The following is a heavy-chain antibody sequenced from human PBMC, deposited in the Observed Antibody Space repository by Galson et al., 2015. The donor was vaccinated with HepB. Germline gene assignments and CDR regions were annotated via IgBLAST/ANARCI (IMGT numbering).Heavy chain of an antibody. CDR3: ARGPHTLVTTDAFDI. V-gene: IGHV1-18*04. J-gene: IGHJ3*02. CDR1: GYTFTSYG. CDR2: ISAYNGNT. Sequence: SVKVSCKASGYTFTSYGISWVRQAPGQGLEWMGWISAYNGNTNYAQKLQGRVTMTTDTSTSTAYMELRSLRSDDTAVYYCARGPHTLVTTDAFDIWGQGTMVTVSS. D-gene: IGHD3-22*01.